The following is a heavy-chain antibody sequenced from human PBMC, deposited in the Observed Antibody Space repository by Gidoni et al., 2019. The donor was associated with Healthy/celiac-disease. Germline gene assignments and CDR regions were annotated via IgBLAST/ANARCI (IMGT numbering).Heavy chain of an antibody. CDR1: GGTFSSYA. CDR3: ARGVVVVPAAMAPFDY. D-gene: IGHD2-2*01. CDR2: IIPILGIA. J-gene: IGHJ4*02. V-gene: IGHV1-69*04. Sequence: QVQLVQSGAEVKKPGSSVKVSCKASGGTFSSYAISWVRQAPGQGLEWMGRIIPILGIANYAQKFQGRVTITADKSTSTAYMELSSLRSEDTAVYYCARGVVVVPAAMAPFDYWGQGTLVTDSS.